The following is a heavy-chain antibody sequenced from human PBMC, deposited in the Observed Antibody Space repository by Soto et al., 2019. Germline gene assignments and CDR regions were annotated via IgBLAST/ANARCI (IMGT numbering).Heavy chain of an antibody. D-gene: IGHD5-12*01. CDR2: MNPNSGDT. J-gene: IGHJ4*02. Sequence: QVQMVQSGAEVKKPGASVKVSCKTSGCAFTSFDVHWVRQASGQGLEWMGWMNPNSGDTVYAQKFQGRVTMTRDPSVSTAYLELLNLRSDDTAIYYFARVAFNVNLRFFLDQWGQGTEVTVSS. V-gene: IGHV1-8*01. CDR1: GCAFTSFD. CDR3: ARVAFNVNLRFFLDQ.